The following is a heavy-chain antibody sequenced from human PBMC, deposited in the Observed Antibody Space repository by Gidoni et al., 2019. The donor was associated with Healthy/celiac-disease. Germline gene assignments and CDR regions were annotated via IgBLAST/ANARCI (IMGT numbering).Heavy chain of an antibody. CDR1: GFTFSSYS. CDR2: ISRSSSYI. CDR3: ARAPLLGNYYFDY. Sequence: EVQLVESGGGLVKPGGSLRLSCAASGFTFSSYSMNWVRQAPGKGLEWVSSISRSSSYIYYADSVKGRFTISRDNAKNSLYLQMNSLRAEDTAVYYCARAPLLGNYYFDYWGQGTLVTVSS. V-gene: IGHV3-21*01. J-gene: IGHJ4*02.